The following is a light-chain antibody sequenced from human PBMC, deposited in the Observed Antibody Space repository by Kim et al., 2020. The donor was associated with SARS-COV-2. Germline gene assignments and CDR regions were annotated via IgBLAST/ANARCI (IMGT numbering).Light chain of an antibody. CDR1: GSDVGGYNY. V-gene: IGLV2-14*03. J-gene: IGLJ2*01. CDR3: SSYTSSSTVV. CDR2: DVS. Sequence: GQCFTISCTGTGSDVGGYNYVSWYQQHPGKAPKLMIYDVSNRPSGVSNRFSGSKSGNTASLTISGLQAEDEADYYCSSYTSSSTVVFGGGTQLTVL.